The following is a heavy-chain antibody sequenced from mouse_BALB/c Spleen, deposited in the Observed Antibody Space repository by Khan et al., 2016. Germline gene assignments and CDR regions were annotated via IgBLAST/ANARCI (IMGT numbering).Heavy chain of an antibody. CDR3: ARAGYCGYLAY. V-gene: IGHV4-1*02. CDR2: INPDSRTI. Sequence: EVKLLESGGGLVQPGGSLKLSCAASGFDFRRYWMSWVRQAPGKGLEWNGEINPDSRTINYSPSLKDKSNISRDNAKSTQYLQMSKVRSEDAALYYCARAGYCGYLAYWGQGTLVSVSA. CDR1: GFDFRRYW. J-gene: IGHJ3*01.